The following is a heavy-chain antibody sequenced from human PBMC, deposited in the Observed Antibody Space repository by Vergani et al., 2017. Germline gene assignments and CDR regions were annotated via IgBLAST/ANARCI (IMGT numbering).Heavy chain of an antibody. CDR1: GYTFTSYG. D-gene: IGHD2-2*01. CDR2: ISAYNGNT. V-gene: IGHV1-18*01. Sequence: QVQLVQSGAEVKEPGASVKVSCKASGYTFTSYGISWVRQAPGQGLEWMGWISAYNGNTNYAQKLQGRVTMTTDTSTSTAYMELRSLRSDDTAVYYCARDTGYCSSTSCPKLGYFQHWGQGTLVTVSS. J-gene: IGHJ1*01. CDR3: ARDTGYCSSTSCPKLGYFQH.